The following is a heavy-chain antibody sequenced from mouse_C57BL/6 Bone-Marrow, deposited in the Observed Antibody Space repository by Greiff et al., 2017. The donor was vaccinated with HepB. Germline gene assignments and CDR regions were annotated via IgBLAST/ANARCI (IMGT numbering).Heavy chain of an antibody. J-gene: IGHJ3*01. V-gene: IGHV1-15*01. CDR3: TRGQLRLEAY. CDR1: GYTFTDYE. Sequence: VQLQQSGAELVRPGASVTLSCKASGYTFTDYEMHWVKQTPVHGLEWIGAIDPETGGTAYNQKFQGKAILTADKSSSTAYMELRSLTSEDSAVYYCTRGQLRLEAYWGQGTLVTVSA. CDR2: IDPETGGT. D-gene: IGHD3-2*02.